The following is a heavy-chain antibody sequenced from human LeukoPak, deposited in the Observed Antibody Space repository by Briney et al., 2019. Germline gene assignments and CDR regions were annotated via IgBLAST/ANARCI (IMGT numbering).Heavy chain of an antibody. CDR2: INGDGRNI. Sequence: GGSLRLSCVASGFTFSSYWMHWVRHDPRKGLVWVSRINGDGRNINYADSVRGRFTISRDDAKNTLYLQMNSLRAEDTAVYYCVAATPHLDYWGQGTLVTVSS. CDR1: GFTFSSYW. V-gene: IGHV3-74*01. CDR3: VAATPHLDY. J-gene: IGHJ4*02. D-gene: IGHD6-13*01.